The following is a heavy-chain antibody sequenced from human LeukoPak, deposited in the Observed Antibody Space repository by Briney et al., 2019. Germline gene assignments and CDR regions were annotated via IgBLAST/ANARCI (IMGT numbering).Heavy chain of an antibody. CDR2: ISSSSSYI. Sequence: PGGSLRLSCAASGFTFSSYSMSWVRQAPGKGLEWVSSISSSSSYIYYADSVKGRFTISRDNSKNTLYLRMNSLRAEDTAVYYCAKDGVLRYFDWFVSRYTYYYYYMDVWGKGTTVTISS. CDR1: GFTFSSYS. CDR3: AKDGVLRYFDWFVSRYTYYYYYMDV. J-gene: IGHJ6*03. V-gene: IGHV3-21*01. D-gene: IGHD3-9*01.